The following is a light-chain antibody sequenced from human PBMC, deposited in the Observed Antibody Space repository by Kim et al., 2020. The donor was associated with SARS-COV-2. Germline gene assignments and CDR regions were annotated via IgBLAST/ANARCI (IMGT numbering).Light chain of an antibody. CDR1: SNNVGNQG. Sequence: QTATLTCTGNSNNVGNQGAAWLQQHQGQPPKLLSYKNDNRPSGISERLSASRSGNTASLTITGLQPEDEADYYCSAWDSSLSEVVFGGGTQLTVL. J-gene: IGLJ2*01. V-gene: IGLV10-54*01. CDR2: KND. CDR3: SAWDSSLSEVV.